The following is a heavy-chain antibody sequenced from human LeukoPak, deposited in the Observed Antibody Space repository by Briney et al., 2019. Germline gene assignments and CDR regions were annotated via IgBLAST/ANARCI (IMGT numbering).Heavy chain of an antibody. CDR2: IFTSGIT. CDR3: ARESSGNYYNPLGYMDV. CDR1: GGSISIYY. J-gene: IGHJ6*03. V-gene: IGHV4-4*07. D-gene: IGHD3-10*01. Sequence: SETLSPTCTVSGGSISIYYWNWIRQPAGKGLEGIGRIFTSGITNYDPSLKSRVTMSVDTSKNQFSLNLRSVTAADTAVYYCARESSGNYYNPLGYMDVWGKGTTVTVSS.